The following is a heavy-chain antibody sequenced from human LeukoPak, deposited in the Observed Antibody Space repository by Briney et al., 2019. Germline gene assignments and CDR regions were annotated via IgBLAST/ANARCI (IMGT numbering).Heavy chain of an antibody. CDR2: IIPIFGTA. Sequence: ASVKVSCKASGGTFSSYAISWVRQTPGQGLEWMGGIIPIFGTANYAQKFQGRVTITADESTSTAYMELSSLRSEDTAVYYCARVVVAADYYFDYWGQGTLVTVSS. J-gene: IGHJ4*02. CDR3: ARVVVAADYYFDY. D-gene: IGHD2-15*01. V-gene: IGHV1-69*01. CDR1: GGTFSSYA.